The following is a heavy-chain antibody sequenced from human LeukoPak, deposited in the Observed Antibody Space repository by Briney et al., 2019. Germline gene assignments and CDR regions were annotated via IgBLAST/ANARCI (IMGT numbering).Heavy chain of an antibody. D-gene: IGHD6-6*01. V-gene: IGHV4-59*08. CDR1: GGSISGYY. CDR2: IYYSGST. Sequence: PSETLSLTCTVSGGSISGYYWSWIRQPPGKGLEWIGYIYYSGSTNYNPSHKSRLTISIDTSENQFSLKLSSVTAADTAVYYCAREYSSSSGRRAFDIWGQGTMVTVSS. CDR3: AREYSSSSGRRAFDI. J-gene: IGHJ3*02.